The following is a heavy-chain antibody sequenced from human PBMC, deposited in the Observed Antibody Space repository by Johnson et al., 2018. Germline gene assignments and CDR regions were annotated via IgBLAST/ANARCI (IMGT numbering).Heavy chain of an antibody. D-gene: IGHD1-26*01. CDR1: GFTFSSYG. J-gene: IGHJ3*02. CDR3: AKESGGGRDAFDI. Sequence: QVQLQESGGGVVQPGRSLRLSCAASGFTFSSYGMHWVRQAPGKGLEWVAVISYDGSNKYFADSVKGRLTISRDNSKNTLYMQMNSLRAEDTPVYYCAKESGGGRDAFDIWGQGTMVTVSS. V-gene: IGHV3-30*18. CDR2: ISYDGSNK.